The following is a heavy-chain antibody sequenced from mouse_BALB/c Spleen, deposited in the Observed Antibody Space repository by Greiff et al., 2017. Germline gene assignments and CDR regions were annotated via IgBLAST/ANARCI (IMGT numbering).Heavy chain of an antibody. CDR1: GYSFTGYF. CDR3: ARNYGSSLYAMDY. J-gene: IGHJ4*01. Sequence: VQLEQSGPELVKPGASVKISCKASGYSFTGYFMNWVMQSHGKSLEWIGRINPYNGDTFYNQKFKGKATLTVDKSSSTAHMELRSLASEDSAVYYCARNYGSSLYAMDYWGQGTSVTVSS. CDR2: INPYNGDT. V-gene: IGHV1-20*02. D-gene: IGHD1-1*01.